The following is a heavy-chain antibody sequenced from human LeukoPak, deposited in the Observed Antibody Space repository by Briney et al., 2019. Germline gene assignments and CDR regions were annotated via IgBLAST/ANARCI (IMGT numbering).Heavy chain of an antibody. Sequence: GGSLRLSCAASGFTFSNYDIHWVRQTPGKGLEWVAVISYDGSKKFYGDSVKGRFTISRDNAKNSLYLQMSNLRAEDTAVYFCARGGGLDVWGQGATVTVSS. CDR1: GFTFSNYD. CDR3: ARGGGLDV. J-gene: IGHJ6*02. CDR2: ISYDGSKK. D-gene: IGHD3-16*01. V-gene: IGHV3-30*03.